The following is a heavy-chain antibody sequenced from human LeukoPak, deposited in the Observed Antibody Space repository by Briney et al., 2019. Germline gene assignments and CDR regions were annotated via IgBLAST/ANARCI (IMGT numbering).Heavy chain of an antibody. V-gene: IGHV3-48*03. D-gene: IGHD3-16*01. CDR1: GFTFSSYE. CDR2: ISSSSSTI. CDR3: GASRQYVGAFDI. J-gene: IGHJ3*02. Sequence: GGSLRLSCAASGFTFSSYELYWVRQAPGKGLEWISYISSSSSTIKYADSVRGRFTISRADARESLFLQMNSLRAEDTAIYYCGASRQYVGAFDIWGQGTLVTVSS.